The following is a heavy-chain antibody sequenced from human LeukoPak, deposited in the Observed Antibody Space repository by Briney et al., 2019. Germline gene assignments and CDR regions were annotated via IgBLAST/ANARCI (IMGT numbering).Heavy chain of an antibody. Sequence: GGSLRLSCAASGFTFSSYSMNWVRQAPGKGLEWVSSISGSSSYIYYADSVKGRFTISRDNAKNSLYLQMNSLRAEDTAVYYCASIGQWLKDLDYWGQGTLVTVSS. CDR2: ISGSSSYI. CDR3: ASIGQWLKDLDY. CDR1: GFTFSSYS. J-gene: IGHJ4*02. V-gene: IGHV3-21*01. D-gene: IGHD6-19*01.